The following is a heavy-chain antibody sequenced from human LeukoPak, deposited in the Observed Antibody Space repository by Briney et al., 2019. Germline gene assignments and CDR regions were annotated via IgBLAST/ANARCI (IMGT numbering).Heavy chain of an antibody. V-gene: IGHV4-39*07. J-gene: IGHJ4*02. CDR2: IYYTGTS. D-gene: IGHD5-18*01. Sequence: SETLSLTCTVSGGSISSSPYSWAWIRQPPGKGLEWIGSIYYTGTSFYKVSLKSRVSISLDTPNNQFSLKVSSVTAADTALYYCARGGYSHGYILLNYWGQGTLVTVSS. CDR1: GGSISSSPYS. CDR3: ARGGYSHGYILLNY.